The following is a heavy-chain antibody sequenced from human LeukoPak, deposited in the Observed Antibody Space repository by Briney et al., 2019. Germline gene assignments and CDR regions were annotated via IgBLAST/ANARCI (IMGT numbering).Heavy chain of an antibody. J-gene: IGHJ4*02. CDR2: IYPGDSDT. D-gene: IGHD2-2*01. CDR3: ARRRGCSSSSCPPDY. V-gene: IGHV5-51*01. CDR1: GYTFTTYW. Sequence: PGESLNISCRGSGYTFTTYWIGWERQMPGKGLEWMGIIYPGDSDTRYSPSFQGQVTMSADKSINTAYLQWSSLKASDTAMYYCARRRGCSSSSCPPDYWGQGTLVTVSS.